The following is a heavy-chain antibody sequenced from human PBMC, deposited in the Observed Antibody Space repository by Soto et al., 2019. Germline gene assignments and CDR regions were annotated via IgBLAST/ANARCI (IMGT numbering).Heavy chain of an antibody. CDR1: GYTFTAYY. Sequence: QVQLVQSGAEVKKLGASVKVSCKASGYTFTAYYIHWVRQAPGQGLEWVGWINPNSGATNYAQRLQGWVTMTGDTSVSTAYMDLTRLRSDDTAVYYCARGGYTYGYGLDYWGQGTLVTVSS. D-gene: IGHD5-18*01. CDR2: INPNSGAT. V-gene: IGHV1-2*04. J-gene: IGHJ4*02. CDR3: ARGGYTYGYGLDY.